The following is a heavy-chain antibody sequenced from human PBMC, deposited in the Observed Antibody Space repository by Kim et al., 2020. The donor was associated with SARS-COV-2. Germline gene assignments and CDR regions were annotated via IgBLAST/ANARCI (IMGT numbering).Heavy chain of an antibody. D-gene: IGHD4-17*01. CDR2: IYYSGST. J-gene: IGHJ4*02. CDR1: GGSISSSSFF. Sequence: SETLSLTCTVSGGSISSSSFFWGWIRQPPGKGLEWIGSIYYSGSTYYNPSLKSRVTISVDTSRNQFSLKLSSVTAADTAVYYCARSPSYGDYPYYFDYWGQGTLVTVSS. V-gene: IGHV4-39*01. CDR3: ARSPSYGDYPYYFDY.